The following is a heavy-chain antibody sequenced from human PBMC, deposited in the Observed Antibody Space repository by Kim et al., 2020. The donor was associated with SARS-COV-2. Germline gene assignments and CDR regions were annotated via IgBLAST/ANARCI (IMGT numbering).Heavy chain of an antibody. D-gene: IGHD1-1*01. V-gene: IGHV1-2*02. CDR1: GYTFTGYY. CDR2: INPNSGGT. CDR3: ARGKADWNPTSDY. J-gene: IGHJ4*02. Sequence: ASVKVSCKASGYTFTGYYMHWVRQAPGQGLEWMGWINPNSGGTNYAQKFQGRVTMTRDTSISTAYMELSRLRSDDTAVYYCARGKADWNPTSDYWGQGTLVTVSS.